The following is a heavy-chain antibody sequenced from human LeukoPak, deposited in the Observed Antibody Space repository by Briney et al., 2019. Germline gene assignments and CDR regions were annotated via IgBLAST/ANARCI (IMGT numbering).Heavy chain of an antibody. CDR2: IYWDDDK. Sequence: SGPTLVNPTQTLTLTCTFSGFSLSTSGVGVGWIRQPPGKALEWLALIYWDDDKRYSPSLKSRLTITKDTPKNQVVLTMTNMGPVDTATYYCAPQDHAGSWFDPWGQGTLVTVSS. CDR3: APQDHAGSWFDP. J-gene: IGHJ5*02. V-gene: IGHV2-5*02. D-gene: IGHD2-15*01. CDR1: GFSLSTSGVG.